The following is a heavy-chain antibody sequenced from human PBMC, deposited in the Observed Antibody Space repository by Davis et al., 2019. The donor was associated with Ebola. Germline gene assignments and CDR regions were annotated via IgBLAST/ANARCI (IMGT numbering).Heavy chain of an antibody. V-gene: IGHV3-33*08. CDR1: GFTFSSYG. J-gene: IGHJ2*01. Sequence: PGGSLRLSCAASGFTFSSYGMHWVRQAPGKGLQRVAVIWDDGSNKYYADSVKGRFTISRDNSKNTLYQQMNSLRAEDTAVYYCVRDPALVVTGGGWFFGLLCRGTLVTVSS. CDR2: IWDDGSNK. D-gene: IGHD2-21*02. CDR3: VRDPALVVTGGGWFFGL.